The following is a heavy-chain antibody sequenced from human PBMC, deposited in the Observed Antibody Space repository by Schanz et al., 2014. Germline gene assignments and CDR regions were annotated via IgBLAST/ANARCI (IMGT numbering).Heavy chain of an antibody. CDR1: GFTFSSHW. Sequence: VRLVESGGGVVQPGRSLRLSCAASGFTFSSHWMHWVRQDPGKGLVWVARINSVGSNTDYADSVTGRFTISRDNAKNTLYLQMNSLRAEDTAVYYCAKVRYSSGWRGDYFDEWGQGTLVTVAS. J-gene: IGHJ4*02. D-gene: IGHD6-25*01. V-gene: IGHV3-74*02. CDR3: AKVRYSSGWRGDYFDE. CDR2: INSVGSNT.